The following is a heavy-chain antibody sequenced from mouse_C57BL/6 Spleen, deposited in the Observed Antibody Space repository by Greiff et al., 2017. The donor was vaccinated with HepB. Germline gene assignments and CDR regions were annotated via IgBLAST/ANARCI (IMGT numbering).Heavy chain of an antibody. CDR2: IDPEDGDT. CDR1: GFNIKDYY. D-gene: IGHD1-1*01. CDR3: TSFITTVVFDY. V-gene: IGHV14-1*01. J-gene: IGHJ2*01. Sequence: EVQLQQSGAELVRPGASVKLSCTASGFNIKDYYMHWVKQRPEQGLEWIGRIDPEDGDTEYAPKFQGKATMTADTSSNTAYLQLSSLTSEDTAVYYCTSFITTVVFDYWGQGTTLTVSS.